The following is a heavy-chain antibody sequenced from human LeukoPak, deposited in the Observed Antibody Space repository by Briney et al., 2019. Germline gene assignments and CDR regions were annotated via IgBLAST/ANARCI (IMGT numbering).Heavy chain of an antibody. D-gene: IGHD2-21*02. CDR1: GYTFTNYG. CDR2: ISAYNGNT. Sequence: GASVKVSCRASGYTFTNYGISWVRQAPGQGLEWMGWISAYNGNTNYARKLQGRVTITTDISTSTAYMELRSLRSDDTAVYYCARDISPSMQKPYRAADCYPGYWGQGTLVTVSS. J-gene: IGHJ4*02. V-gene: IGHV1-18*01. CDR3: ARDISPSMQKPYRAADCYPGY.